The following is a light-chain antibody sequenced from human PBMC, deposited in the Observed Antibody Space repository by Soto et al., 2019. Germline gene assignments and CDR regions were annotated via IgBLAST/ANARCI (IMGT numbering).Light chain of an antibody. CDR2: GAS. V-gene: IGKV3-20*01. Sequence: DIVLTQSPGTLSLSPGESATLSCRASQSVSSSYLAWYQQKPGQAPRLLIYGASSRATGIQDRFSGSGSGTEFTLTISRLEPEDFAVYYCQQYARSRTCGPGTKVDIK. J-gene: IGKJ3*01. CDR3: QQYARSRT. CDR1: QSVSSSY.